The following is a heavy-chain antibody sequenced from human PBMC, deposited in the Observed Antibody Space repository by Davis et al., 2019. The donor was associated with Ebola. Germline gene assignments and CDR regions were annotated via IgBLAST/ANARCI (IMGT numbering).Heavy chain of an antibody. CDR2: IIPIFGTA. V-gene: IGHV1-69*05. CDR1: GGTFSSYA. Sequence: SVKVSCKASGGTFSSYAISWVRQAPGQGLEWMGGIIPIFGTANYAQKLQGRVTMTTDTSTSTAYMELRSLRSDDTAVYYCARGDEMATITGFDYWGQGTLVTVSS. CDR3: ARGDEMATITGFDY. D-gene: IGHD5-24*01. J-gene: IGHJ4*02.